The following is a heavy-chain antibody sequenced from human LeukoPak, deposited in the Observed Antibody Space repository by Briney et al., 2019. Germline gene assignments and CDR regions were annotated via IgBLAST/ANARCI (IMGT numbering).Heavy chain of an antibody. CDR1: GYTCTSYD. CDR3: ARTRRRVVRGTYYFDY. CDR2: MNPNSGNT. Sequence: ASVKVSCKASGYTCTSYDINWVRQATGQGLEWMGWMNPNSGNTGYAQKFQGRVTITRNTSISTAYMELSSLRSEDTAVYYCARTRRRVVRGTYYFDYWGQGNLVTVSS. D-gene: IGHD3-10*01. J-gene: IGHJ4*02. V-gene: IGHV1-8*03.